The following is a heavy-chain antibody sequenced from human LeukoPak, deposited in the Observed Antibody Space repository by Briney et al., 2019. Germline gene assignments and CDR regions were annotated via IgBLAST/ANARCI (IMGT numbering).Heavy chain of an antibody. J-gene: IGHJ4*02. CDR3: AREGLTTASRGLDY. V-gene: IGHV4-61*02. Sequence: PSETLSLTCTVSGGSISSGSYYWSWIRQPARKGLEWIGRIYTSGSTNYNPSYNPSLKSRVTMSVDTSKNQFSLKLSSVTTADTAVYYCAREGLTTASRGLDYWGQGTLVTVSS. CDR1: GGSISSGSYY. D-gene: IGHD4-17*01. CDR2: IYTSGST.